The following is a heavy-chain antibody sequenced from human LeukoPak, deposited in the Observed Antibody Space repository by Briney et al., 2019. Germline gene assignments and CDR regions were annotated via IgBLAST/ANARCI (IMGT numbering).Heavy chain of an antibody. Sequence: SETLSLTCTVSGGSISIGAYYWSWIRQHPGKGLEWIGYIYYSGSTDYNPSLKSRFTMSVDTSKNQFSLKLSSVTAADTAVYYCASADYDMAFDIWGQGTMVTVSS. CDR1: GGSISIGAYY. V-gene: IGHV4-31*03. J-gene: IGHJ3*02. D-gene: IGHD3-9*01. CDR2: IYYSGST. CDR3: ASADYDMAFDI.